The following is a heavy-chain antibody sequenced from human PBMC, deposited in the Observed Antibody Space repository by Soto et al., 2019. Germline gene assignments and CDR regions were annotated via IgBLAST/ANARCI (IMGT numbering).Heavy chain of an antibody. J-gene: IGHJ4*02. V-gene: IGHV3-20*04. CDR1: GFRFDEYA. Sequence: LVESGGGVVRPGGSLRLSCAASGFRFDEYAMNWVRQVPGKGLEWVSGINWNGGNRGYADSVKGRSTISRDNAKNSLYLQIDSLRAADTAFYYCARQSNDYGDWGGVDHWGQGTLVTVSS. CDR3: ARQSNDYGDWGGVDH. CDR2: INWNGGNR. D-gene: IGHD4-17*01.